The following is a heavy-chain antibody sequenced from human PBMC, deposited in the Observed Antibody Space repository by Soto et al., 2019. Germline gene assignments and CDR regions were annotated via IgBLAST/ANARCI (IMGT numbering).Heavy chain of an antibody. D-gene: IGHD2-15*01. CDR3: ARGHEFGGNSDACDV. V-gene: IGHV1-69*15. CDR1: GGSFRRES. J-gene: IGHJ3*01. Sequence: QVQLVQSGAEVKKPGSSVKVSCQASGGSFRRESINWVRQAPGQGPEWMGNILPFFGTADYAQKFQGRVTLTAAVSTTTVYMELSSLRFEDTAVYYCARGHEFGGNSDACDVWGQGTMVIVSS. CDR2: ILPFFGTA.